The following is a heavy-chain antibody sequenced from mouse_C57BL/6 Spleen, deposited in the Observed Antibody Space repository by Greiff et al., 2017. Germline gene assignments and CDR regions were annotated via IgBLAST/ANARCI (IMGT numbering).Heavy chain of an antibody. V-gene: IGHV1-54*01. D-gene: IGHD4-1*01. Sequence: QVQLQQSGAELVRPGTSVKVSCKASGYAFTNYLIEWVKQRPGQGLEWIGVINPGSGGTNYNEKFKGKATRTADKSSSTDYMQLSSLTSEDSAVYFCARGGLTGSWYFDVWGTGTTVTVSS. CDR1: GYAFTNYL. CDR2: INPGSGGT. J-gene: IGHJ1*03. CDR3: ARGGLTGSWYFDV.